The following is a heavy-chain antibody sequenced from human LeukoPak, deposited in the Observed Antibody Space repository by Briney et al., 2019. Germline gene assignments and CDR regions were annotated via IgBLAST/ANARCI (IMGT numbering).Heavy chain of an antibody. D-gene: IGHD2-8*02. V-gene: IGHV3-53*05. CDR2: ISGSGGST. Sequence: GGSLRLSCAASGFTVSSNYMGWVRQAPGKGLEWVSAISGSGGSTYYADSVKGRFTISRDNSKNTLYLHMGSLRAEDMAVYYCARERTGLFDYWGQGTLVTVSS. CDR1: GFTVSSNY. CDR3: ARERTGLFDY. J-gene: IGHJ4*02.